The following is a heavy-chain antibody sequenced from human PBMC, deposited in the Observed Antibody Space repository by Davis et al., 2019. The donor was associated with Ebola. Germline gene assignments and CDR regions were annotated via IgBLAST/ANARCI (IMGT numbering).Heavy chain of an antibody. Sequence: GESLKISCIASGFTFNNAWMSWVRQAPGKGLEWVGRIKSKTDGGTTDYAAPVKGRFTISRDDSKNTLYLQMNSLKTEDTAVYYCTSGGYFDYWGQGTLVTVSS. CDR1: GFTFNNAW. CDR3: TSGGYFDY. CDR2: IKSKTDGGTT. V-gene: IGHV3-15*01. J-gene: IGHJ4*02.